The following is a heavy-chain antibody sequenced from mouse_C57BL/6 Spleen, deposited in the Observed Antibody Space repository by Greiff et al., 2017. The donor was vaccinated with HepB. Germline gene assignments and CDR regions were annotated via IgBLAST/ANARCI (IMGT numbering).Heavy chain of an antibody. V-gene: IGHV1-76*01. CDR1: GYTFTDYY. J-gene: IGHJ1*03. D-gene: IGHD1-1*01. CDR3: ASAAPTTVVTPHWYFDV. CDR2: IYPGSGNT. Sequence: QVQLQQSGAELVRPGASVKLSCKASGYTFTDYYINWVKQRPGQGLEWIARIYPGSGNTYYNEKFKDKATLTAEKSSSTAYMQLSSLTSEDSAVYFCASAAPTTVVTPHWYFDVWGTGTTVTVSS.